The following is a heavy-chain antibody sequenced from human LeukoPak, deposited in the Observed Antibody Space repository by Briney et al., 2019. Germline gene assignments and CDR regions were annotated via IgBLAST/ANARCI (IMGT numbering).Heavy chain of an antibody. Sequence: ASVKVSCKASGYTFTGYYMHWVRQAPGQGLEWMGWINPNSGGTNYAQKFQGRVTMTRDTSISTAYMELSRLRSDDTAVYYCAREVDYYDSSGYLYYFDYWGRGTLVTVSS. D-gene: IGHD3-22*01. CDR1: GYTFTGYY. J-gene: IGHJ4*02. CDR3: AREVDYYDSSGYLYYFDY. CDR2: INPNSGGT. V-gene: IGHV1-2*02.